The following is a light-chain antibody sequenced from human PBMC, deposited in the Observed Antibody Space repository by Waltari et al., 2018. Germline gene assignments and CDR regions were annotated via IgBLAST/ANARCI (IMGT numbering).Light chain of an antibody. J-gene: IGKJ4*01. CDR1: QSVFYSPKNKNY. CDR3: QQYYSAPLT. CDR2: WAS. Sequence: DIVMTQSPDSLAVSLGERATINCKSRQSVFYSPKNKNYLAWYQQKPRQPPKLLIYWASIRESGVPDRFSGSGSGTDFTLTISSLQAEDVAVYYCQQYYSAPLTFGGGTKVEIK. V-gene: IGKV4-1*01.